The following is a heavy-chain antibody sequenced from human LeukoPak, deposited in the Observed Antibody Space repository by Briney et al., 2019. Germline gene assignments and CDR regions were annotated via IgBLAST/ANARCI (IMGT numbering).Heavy chain of an antibody. CDR2: MSYDGSDK. J-gene: IGHJ4*02. Sequence: PGGSLRLSCAASGFTFSNYAMHWVRQAPGKGLEWVAFMSYDGSDKYYADSVKGRFTISRDNSKNTLYLQMNSLRAEDTAVYYCVRGDYGDYTLFDYWGQGTLVTVSS. CDR3: VRGDYGDYTLFDY. V-gene: IGHV3-30*03. D-gene: IGHD4-17*01. CDR1: GFTFSNYA.